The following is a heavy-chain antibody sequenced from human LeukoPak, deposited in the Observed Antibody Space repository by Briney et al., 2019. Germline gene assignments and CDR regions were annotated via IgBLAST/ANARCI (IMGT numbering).Heavy chain of an antibody. CDR3: ARRAPGDSTSWYYDY. V-gene: IGHV5-51*01. Sequence: GESLKISCKGSGYSFTSYWIGWVRPMPGKSLEWMGIIYPGDSDTRYSPSFQGQVTISADKSISTAYLQWSSLKASDTAMYYCARRAPGDSTSWYYDYWGQGTLVTVSS. D-gene: IGHD6-13*01. CDR2: IYPGDSDT. CDR1: GYSFTSYW. J-gene: IGHJ4*02.